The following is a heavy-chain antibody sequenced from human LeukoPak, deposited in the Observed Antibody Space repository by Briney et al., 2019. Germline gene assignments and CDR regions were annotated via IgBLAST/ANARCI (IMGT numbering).Heavy chain of an antibody. CDR2: ISASSNII. J-gene: IGHJ3*02. D-gene: IGHD1-26*01. CDR3: ARRQGRRGIVGPTILKGAFDI. V-gene: IGHV3-48*01. Sequence: PGGSLRLSSAASGFTFSSYSMNWVRQAPGKGLEWVSYISASSNIIYYADSVKGRFTISRDDAKNSLYLQMNSLRAEDTAVYYCARRQGRRGIVGPTILKGAFDIWGQGTKVTVSS. CDR1: GFTFSSYS.